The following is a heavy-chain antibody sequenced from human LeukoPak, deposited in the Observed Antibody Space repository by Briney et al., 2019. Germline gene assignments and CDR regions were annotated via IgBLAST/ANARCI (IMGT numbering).Heavy chain of an antibody. J-gene: IGHJ4*02. V-gene: IGHV3-30*03. CDR3: ARTVAAAGPMDY. CDR1: GFTFSNYG. D-gene: IGHD6-13*01. Sequence: GGSLRLSCAASGFTFSNYGMHWVRQAPGKGLEWVAVISYDGSNKYYTDSVKGRFTISRDNSKNTLYLQMNSLRAEDTAVYYCARTVAAAGPMDYWGQGTLATVSS. CDR2: ISYDGSNK.